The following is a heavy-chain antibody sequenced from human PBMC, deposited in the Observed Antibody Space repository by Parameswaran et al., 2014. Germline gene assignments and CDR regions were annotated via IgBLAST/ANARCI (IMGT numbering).Heavy chain of an antibody. D-gene: IGHD1-1*01. CDR2: IYPDDSDT. J-gene: IGHJ4*02. CDR3: ARKLQLFDH. V-gene: IGHV5-51*01. Sequence: VRQMPGKGLGWMGIIYPDDSDTRYSPSFQGQVTFSVDKSTSTAYLQWNSLRASDTAMYFCARKLQLFDHWGQGTLVTVSS.